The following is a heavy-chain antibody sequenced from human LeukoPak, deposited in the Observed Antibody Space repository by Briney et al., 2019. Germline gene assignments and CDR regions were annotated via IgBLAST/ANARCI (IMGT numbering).Heavy chain of an antibody. CDR1: GFTFSDYY. D-gene: IGHD6-13*01. CDR3: ARDFSSSWYGEDWFDP. Sequence: GGSLRLSCAASGFTFSDYYMSWIRQAPGKGLEWVSYISSSGSTIYYADSVKGRFTISRDNAKNSLYLQMNSLRAEDTAVYYCARDFSSSWYGEDWFDPWGQGTLVTVSS. V-gene: IGHV3-11*04. J-gene: IGHJ5*02. CDR2: ISSSGSTI.